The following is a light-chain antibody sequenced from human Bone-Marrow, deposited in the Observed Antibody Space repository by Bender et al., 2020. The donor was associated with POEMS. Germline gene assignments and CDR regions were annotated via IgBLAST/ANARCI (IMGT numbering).Light chain of an antibody. CDR3: SAWDAGLSGGV. J-gene: IGLJ3*02. CDR1: NSNIGTNA. CDR2: SDN. V-gene: IGLV1-44*01. Sequence: QSVLTQPPSASGTPGQRVTISCSGSNSNIGTNAVNWYQQFPGTAPKLLIYSDNQRPSGVPARFSAFKSGSPASLAVSGLPSEDAADYYCSAWDAGLSGGVFGGGAKLTVL.